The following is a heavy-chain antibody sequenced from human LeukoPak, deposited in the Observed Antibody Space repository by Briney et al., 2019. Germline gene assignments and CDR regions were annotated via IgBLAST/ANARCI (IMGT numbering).Heavy chain of an antibody. CDR3: ATDIDYVWGSYRPPYFQH. Sequence: ASVKVSCKVSGYTLTELSMHWVRQAPGKGLEWRGGFDPEDGETIYAQKFQGRVTMTEDTSTDTAYMELSSLRSEDTAVYYCATDIDYVWGSYRPPYFQHWGQGTLVTVSS. J-gene: IGHJ1*01. D-gene: IGHD3-16*02. CDR1: GYTLTELS. V-gene: IGHV1-24*01. CDR2: FDPEDGET.